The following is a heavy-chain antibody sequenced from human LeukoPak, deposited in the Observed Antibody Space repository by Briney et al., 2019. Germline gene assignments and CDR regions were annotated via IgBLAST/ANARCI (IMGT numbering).Heavy chain of an antibody. J-gene: IGHJ5*02. CDR2: ISYDGSNK. CDR1: GFTFSSYA. Sequence: GRSLRLSCAASGFTFSSYAMHWVRQAPGKGMEWVAVISYDGSNKYYADSVKGRFTISRDNSKNTLYLQMDSLRAEDTAVYYCARDHYYDSSGYYTSNYNLFDPWGQGTLVTVSS. V-gene: IGHV3-30-3*01. D-gene: IGHD3-22*01. CDR3: ARDHYYDSSGYYTSNYNLFDP.